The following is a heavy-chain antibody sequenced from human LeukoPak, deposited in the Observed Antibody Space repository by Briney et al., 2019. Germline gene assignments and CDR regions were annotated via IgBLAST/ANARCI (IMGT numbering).Heavy chain of an antibody. CDR1: GSSISGYY. J-gene: IGHJ3*02. Sequence: PSETLSLTCTVSGSSISGYYWNWIRQPAGKGLEWIGRLHPSGATNYNPSLKSRITMSLDTSKNQFSLKLSSVTTADTAVYYCAREKGIAARDAFDIWGQGTMVTVSS. V-gene: IGHV4-4*07. D-gene: IGHD6-13*01. CDR2: LHPSGAT. CDR3: AREKGIAARDAFDI.